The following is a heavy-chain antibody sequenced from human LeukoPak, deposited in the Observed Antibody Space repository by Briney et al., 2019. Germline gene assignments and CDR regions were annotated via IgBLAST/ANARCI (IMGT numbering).Heavy chain of an antibody. J-gene: IGHJ4*02. Sequence: GASVKVSCKASGYTSTSYDINWVRQAPGQGLEWMGWMNPHSTNTGYAQKFQGRVTMTRDTSISTAYMELGSLRSEDTAVYYCARGPRNWGFDYWGQGTLVTVSS. CDR2: MNPHSTNT. CDR1: GYTSTSYD. CDR3: ARGPRNWGFDY. D-gene: IGHD7-27*01. V-gene: IGHV1-8*01.